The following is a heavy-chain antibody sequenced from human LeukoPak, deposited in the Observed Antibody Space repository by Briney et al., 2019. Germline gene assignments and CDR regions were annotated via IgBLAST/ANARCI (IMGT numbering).Heavy chain of an antibody. CDR1: GFNFASNW. CDR2: INSGGSGT. J-gene: IGHJ4*02. D-gene: IGHD1-26*01. Sequence: GGSLRLSCAASGFNFASNWMHWVRQTPGKGLMWVSRINSGGSGTSYADSVEGRFTISRDNAKNTLYLQMNSLRAEDTAVYYCARDRNSGSYWGTDYWGQGTLVTVSS. CDR3: ARDRNSGSYWGTDY. V-gene: IGHV3-74*01.